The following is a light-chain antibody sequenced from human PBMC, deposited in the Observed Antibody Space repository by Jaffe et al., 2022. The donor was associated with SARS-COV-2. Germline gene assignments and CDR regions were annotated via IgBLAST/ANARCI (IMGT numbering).Light chain of an antibody. CDR1: QSLLLSDGNTY. J-gene: IGKJ2*01. CDR2: KIS. Sequence: DIVLTQTPLSSPVTLGQPASISCRSSQSLLLSDGNTYLSWLHQRPGQPPRIVIYKISNRFSGVPDRFSGSGAGTDFTLTISRVGAEDVGVYYCMQAAQFPYTLGQGTKLEIK. V-gene: IGKV2-24*01. CDR3: MQAAQFPYT.